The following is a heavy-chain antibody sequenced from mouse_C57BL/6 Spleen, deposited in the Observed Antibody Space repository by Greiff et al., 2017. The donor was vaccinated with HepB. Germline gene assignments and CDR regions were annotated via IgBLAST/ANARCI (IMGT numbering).Heavy chain of an antibody. J-gene: IGHJ4*01. V-gene: IGHV1-74*01. D-gene: IGHD2-3*01. Sequence: QVQLQQPGAELVKPGASVKVSCKASGYTFTSYWMHWVKQRPGQGLEWIGRIHPSDSDTNYNQKFKAKATLTVDKSSSTAYMQLSSLKSEDSAVFYCRYDGYLYYARDYWGQGTSVTVSS. CDR3: RYDGYLYYARDY. CDR2: IHPSDSDT. CDR1: GYTFTSYW.